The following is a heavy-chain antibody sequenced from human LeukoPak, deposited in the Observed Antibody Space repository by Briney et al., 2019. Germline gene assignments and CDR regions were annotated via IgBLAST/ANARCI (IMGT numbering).Heavy chain of an antibody. CDR2: IYYSGST. CDR1: GGSISSSSYY. D-gene: IGHD2-2*02. Sequence: SETLSLTCTVSGGSISSSSYYWGWIRQPPGKGLEWIGSIYYSGSTYYNPSLKSRVTISVDTSKNQFSLKLSSVTAADTAVYYCARVVPAAIVTYYYYYMDVWGKGTTVTVSS. J-gene: IGHJ6*03. CDR3: ARVVPAAIVTYYYYYMDV. V-gene: IGHV4-39*01.